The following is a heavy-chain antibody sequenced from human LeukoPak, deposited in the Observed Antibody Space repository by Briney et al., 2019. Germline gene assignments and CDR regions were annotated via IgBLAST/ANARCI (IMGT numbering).Heavy chain of an antibody. Sequence: SETLSLTCAVYGGSFSGYYWSWIRQPPGKGLEWIGEINHSGSTNYNPSLKSRVTISVDTSKNQSSLKLSSVTAADTAVYYCARELRYCSGGSCYHNWYFDLWGRGTLVTVSS. D-gene: IGHD2-15*01. CDR1: GGSFSGYY. CDR3: ARELRYCSGGSCYHNWYFDL. V-gene: IGHV4-34*01. J-gene: IGHJ2*01. CDR2: INHSGST.